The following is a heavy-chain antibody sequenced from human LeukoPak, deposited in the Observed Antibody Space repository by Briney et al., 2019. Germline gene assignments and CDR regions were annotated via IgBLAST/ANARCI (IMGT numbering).Heavy chain of an antibody. CDR2: ISSSSSYI. Sequence: PGGSLRLSCAASGFTFSSYSMNWVRQAPGRGLEWVSSISSSSSYIFYADSLKGRFTISRDNAKNSLYLQMNSLRAEDTAVYYCARDIESFASSSWFGLEYYYYYYMDVWGKGTTVTVSS. D-gene: IGHD6-13*01. CDR3: ARDIESFASSSWFGLEYYYYYYMDV. V-gene: IGHV3-21*01. CDR1: GFTFSSYS. J-gene: IGHJ6*03.